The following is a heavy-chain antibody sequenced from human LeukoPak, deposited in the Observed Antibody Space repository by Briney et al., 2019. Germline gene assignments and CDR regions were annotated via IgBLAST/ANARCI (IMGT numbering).Heavy chain of an antibody. CDR1: GFSFRGYW. CDR2: IKEDGSEK. V-gene: IGHV3-7*01. CDR3: ARDRSRATY. J-gene: IGHJ4*02. Sequence: GGSLRLSCAASGFSFRGYWMGRVRQAPGKGLEWVANIKEDGSEKYYVDSVKGRFTISRDNAKNSLYLEMNSLRVEDTAVYYCARDRSRATYWGQGTLVTVSS.